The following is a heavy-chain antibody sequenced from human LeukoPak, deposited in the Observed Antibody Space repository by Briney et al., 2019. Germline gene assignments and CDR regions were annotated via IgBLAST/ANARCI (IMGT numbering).Heavy chain of an antibody. CDR2: IIPIFGTA. D-gene: IGHD2-21*02. CDR3: ARDVGPSHQTHAVVTTWFDP. V-gene: IGHV1-69*13. CDR1: GGTFISYA. J-gene: IGHJ5*02. Sequence: SVKVSCKASGGTFISYAISWVRQAPGQGLEWMGGIIPIFGTANYAQKFQGRVTITADESTSTAYMELSSLRSEDTAVYYCARDVGPSHQTHAVVTTWFDPWGQGTLVTVSS.